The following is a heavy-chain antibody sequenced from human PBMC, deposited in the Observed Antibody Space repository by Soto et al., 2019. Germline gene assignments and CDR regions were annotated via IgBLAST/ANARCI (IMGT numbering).Heavy chain of an antibody. CDR3: ARDPTFREVPLPSYYYYYYGMDV. Sequence: QVQLVQSGAEVKKPGSSVKVSCKASGGTFSSYAISWVRQAPGQGLEWMGGIIPIFGTANYAQKFQGRVTITADKSTSTDYMELSSLRSEDTAVYYCARDPTFREVPLPSYYYYYYGMDVWCQGTTVTASS. V-gene: IGHV1-69*06. D-gene: IGHD3-16*01. CDR1: GGTFSSYA. J-gene: IGHJ6*02. CDR2: IIPIFGTA.